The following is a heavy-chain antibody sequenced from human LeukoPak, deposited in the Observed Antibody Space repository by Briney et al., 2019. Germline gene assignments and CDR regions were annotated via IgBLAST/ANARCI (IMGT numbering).Heavy chain of an antibody. CDR3: VDASWYKVDF. CDR1: GGSFSDYY. V-gene: IGHV4-34*01. CDR2: ISHSGST. J-gene: IGHJ4*02. Sequence: SETLSLTCAVYGGSFSDYYWSWIRQPPGKGLEWFGIISHSGSTDYNPSLKSRVTISVDTSKNQFSLKLSSVTAADTAIYYCVDASWYKVDFWGQGAVVMVSS. D-gene: IGHD6-13*01.